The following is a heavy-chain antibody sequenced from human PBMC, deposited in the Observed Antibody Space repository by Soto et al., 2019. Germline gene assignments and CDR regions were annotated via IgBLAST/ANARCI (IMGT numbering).Heavy chain of an antibody. CDR2: IYYSGST. J-gene: IGHJ4*02. CDR3: ARMIENDYAFGGFDY. CDR1: GGSISSGDYY. V-gene: IGHV4-30-4*01. D-gene: IGHD4-17*01. Sequence: SETLSLTCTVSGGSISSGDYYWSSIRQPPGKGLEWIGYIYYSGSTYYNPSLKSRVTISVDTSKNQFSLKLSSVTAADTAVYYCARMIENDYAFGGFDYWGQGTLVTVSS.